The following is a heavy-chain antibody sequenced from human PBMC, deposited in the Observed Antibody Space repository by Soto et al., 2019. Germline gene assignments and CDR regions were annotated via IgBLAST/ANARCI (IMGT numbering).Heavy chain of an antibody. J-gene: IGHJ5*02. V-gene: IGHV3-23*01. Sequence: GGSLRLSCAASGFTFSSYAMSWVRQAPGTGLEWVSAINSSGGSTYYAASVKGRFSISRDNSMNTLYLQMNSLRAEDTAIYYCTKEHSNYPDNWFDPWGQGTLVTVSS. CDR3: TKEHSNYPDNWFDP. D-gene: IGHD4-4*01. CDR1: GFTFSSYA. CDR2: INSSGGST.